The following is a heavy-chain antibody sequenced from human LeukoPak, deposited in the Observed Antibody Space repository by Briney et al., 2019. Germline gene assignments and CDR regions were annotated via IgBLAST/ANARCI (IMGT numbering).Heavy chain of an antibody. D-gene: IGHD4-17*01. V-gene: IGHV1-46*03. CDR3: ARDPGGDLYHDAFDI. CDR1: GYTFTSYY. Sequence: APVKVSCKASGYTFTSYYMHWVRQAPGQGLEWMGIINPSGGSTSYAQKFQGRVTMTRDTSTSTVYMELSSLRSEDTAVYYCARDPGGDLYHDAFDIWGQGTMVTVSS. J-gene: IGHJ3*02. CDR2: INPSGGST.